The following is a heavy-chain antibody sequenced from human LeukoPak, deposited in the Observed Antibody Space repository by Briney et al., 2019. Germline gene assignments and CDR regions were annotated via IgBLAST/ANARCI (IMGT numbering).Heavy chain of an antibody. V-gene: IGHV1-18*01. CDR3: ARDHDRYCSSTSCYTSLDY. J-gene: IGHJ4*02. D-gene: IGHD2-2*02. CDR1: GYTFTSYG. CDR2: ISAYNGNT. Sequence: ASVKVSCKASGYTFTSYGISWVRQAPGQGLEWMGWISAYNGNTNYAQKLQGRVTMTTDTSTSTAYMELRSLRSDDTAVYYCARDHDRYCSSTSCYTSLDYWGQGTLVTVSS.